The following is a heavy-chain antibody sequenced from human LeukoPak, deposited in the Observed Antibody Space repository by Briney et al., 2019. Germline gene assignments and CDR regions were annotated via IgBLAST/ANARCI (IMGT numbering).Heavy chain of an antibody. V-gene: IGHV3-30*18. CDR1: GFTFSSYG. D-gene: IGHD5-12*01. CDR3: AKPPGYRGYTENLGAFDI. Sequence: GGSLRLSCAASGFTFSSYGMHWVRQAPGKGLEWVAVISYDGSNKYYADSVKGRFTISRDNSKNTLYLQMNSLRAEDTAVYYCAKPPGYRGYTENLGAFDIWGQGTMVTVSS. CDR2: ISYDGSNK. J-gene: IGHJ3*02.